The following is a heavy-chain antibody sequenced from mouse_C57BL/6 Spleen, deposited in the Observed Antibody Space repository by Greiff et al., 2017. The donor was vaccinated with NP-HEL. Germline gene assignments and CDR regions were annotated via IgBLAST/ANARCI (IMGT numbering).Heavy chain of an antibody. CDR2: IYPGSGST. Sequence: QVQLQQPGAELVKPGASVKMSCKASGYTFTSYWITWVKQRPGQGLEWIGDIYPGSGSTNYNEKFKSKATLTVDTSSSTAYMQLSSLTSEDSAVYYCARAPTTVVATGYFDVWGTGTTLTVSS. D-gene: IGHD1-1*01. CDR3: ARAPTTVVATGYFDV. CDR1: GYTFTSYW. V-gene: IGHV1-55*01. J-gene: IGHJ1*03.